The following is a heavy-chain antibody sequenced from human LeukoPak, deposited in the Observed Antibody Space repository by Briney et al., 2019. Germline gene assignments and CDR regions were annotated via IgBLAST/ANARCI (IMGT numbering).Heavy chain of an antibody. CDR1: GFTFSSYG. CDR3: SYYDYVWGSYSN. D-gene: IGHD3-16*01. V-gene: IGHV3-30*02. CDR2: IRYDGSNK. Sequence: GGSLRLSCAASGFTFSSYGMHWVRQAPGKGLEWVAFIRYDGSNKYYADSVKGRFTISRDNSKNTLYLQMNSLRAEDTAVYYCSYYDYVWGSYSNWGQGTLVTVSS. J-gene: IGHJ4*02.